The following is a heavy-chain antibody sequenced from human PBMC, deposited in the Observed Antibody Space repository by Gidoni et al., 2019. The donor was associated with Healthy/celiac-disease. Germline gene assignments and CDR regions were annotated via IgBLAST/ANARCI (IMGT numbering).Heavy chain of an antibody. CDR1: GFTFSSYR. CDR3: TGGGYDFWCGYLTAPDY. D-gene: IGHD3-3*01. J-gene: IGHJ4*02. CDR2: LNSDESST. V-gene: IGHV3-74*01. Sequence: EVQLVESGGGVGQPGGSLRLSCAASGFTFSSYRMHWIRHAAGKGLVRVSRLNSDESSTSYAESVKGRFTISRDNAKNTLYLQMYGLTAEDTAVYYCTGGGYDFWCGYLTAPDYWGQGTMVTVSS.